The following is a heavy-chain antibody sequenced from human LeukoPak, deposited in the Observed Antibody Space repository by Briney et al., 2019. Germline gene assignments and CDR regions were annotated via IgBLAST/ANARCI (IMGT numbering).Heavy chain of an antibody. CDR2: INPDGSTT. J-gene: IGHJ2*01. D-gene: IGHD1-26*01. CDR1: GFTFSNYW. CDR3: AREIVGASTRYLDL. Sequence: GGSLRLSCAASGFTFSNYWMHWVRQDPGKGLVWVSFINPDGSTTNYADSVKGRFTISRDNAKNALYLQMNSLRAEDTAVYYCAREIVGASTRYLDLWGRGTLVTVSS. V-gene: IGHV3-74*01.